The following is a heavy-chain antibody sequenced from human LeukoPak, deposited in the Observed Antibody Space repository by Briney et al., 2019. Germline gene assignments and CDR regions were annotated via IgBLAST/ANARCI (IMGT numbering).Heavy chain of an antibody. V-gene: IGHV3-33*08. D-gene: IGHD6-13*01. CDR3: ARDLIAAAGDY. CDR1: GFTFSSYG. J-gene: IGHJ4*02. Sequence: PGGSLRLSCAASGFTFSSYGMHWVRQAPGKGLEWVAVIWYDGSNKYYADSVKGRFTISRDNSKNTLYMQMNSLRAEDTAVYYCARDLIAAAGDYWGQGTLVTVSS. CDR2: IWYDGSNK.